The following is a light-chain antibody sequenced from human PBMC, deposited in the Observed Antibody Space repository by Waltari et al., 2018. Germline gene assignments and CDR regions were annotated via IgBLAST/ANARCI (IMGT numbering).Light chain of an antibody. CDR1: QSDASIY. Sequence: EYVLTQSPGTLSLSPGERANLACRASQSDASIYLAWYRQKPGQAPRLLIYGASNRATGIPDRFSGSGSVKDFTLTISRLEPEDFAVYYCQQYGDSPLYTFGRGTKLEIK. CDR2: GAS. V-gene: IGKV3-20*01. J-gene: IGKJ2*01. CDR3: QQYGDSPLYT.